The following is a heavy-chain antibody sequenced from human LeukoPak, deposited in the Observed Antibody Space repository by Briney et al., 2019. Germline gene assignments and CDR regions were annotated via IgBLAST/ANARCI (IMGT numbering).Heavy chain of an antibody. CDR2: ISAYNGNT. Sequence: ASVKVSCKASSYTFTSYGLSWVRQAPGQGLEWMGWISAYNGNTNYAQKLQGRVTMTTDTSTSTAYMELRSLRSDDTAVYYCARDGYYYDSSGYPVDYWGQGALVTVSS. CDR1: SYTFTSYG. CDR3: ARDGYYYDSSGYPVDY. D-gene: IGHD3-22*01. V-gene: IGHV1-18*01. J-gene: IGHJ4*02.